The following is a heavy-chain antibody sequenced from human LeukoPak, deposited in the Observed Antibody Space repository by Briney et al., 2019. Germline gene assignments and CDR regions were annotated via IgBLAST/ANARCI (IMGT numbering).Heavy chain of an antibody. Sequence: SETLSLTCTVSGVSVSSGSYYWSWIRQPPGKGLEWIGYIYYSGSTNYNPSLKSRVTISVDTSKNQFSLKLSSVTAADTAVYYCARYGYYFDYWGQGTLVTVSS. J-gene: IGHJ4*02. CDR2: IYYSGST. D-gene: IGHD4-17*01. CDR3: ARYGYYFDY. CDR1: GVSVSSGSYY. V-gene: IGHV4-61*01.